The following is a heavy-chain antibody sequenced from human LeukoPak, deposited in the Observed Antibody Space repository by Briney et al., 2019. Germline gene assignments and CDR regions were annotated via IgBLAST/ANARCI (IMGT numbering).Heavy chain of an antibody. CDR1: GFTFSSYG. Sequence: GRSLRLSCAASGFTFSSYGMHSVRQAPGKGLEWVAVIWYDGSNKYYADSVKGRFTTSRDNSKNTLYLQMNSLSAEDTAVYYCARVELVVGYYYGMDVWGQGTTVTVSS. V-gene: IGHV3-33*01. CDR2: IWYDGSNK. J-gene: IGHJ6*02. CDR3: ARVELVVGYYYGMDV. D-gene: IGHD6-13*01.